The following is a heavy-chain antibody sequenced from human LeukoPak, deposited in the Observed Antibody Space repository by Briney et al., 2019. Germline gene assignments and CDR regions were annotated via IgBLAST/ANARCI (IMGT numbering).Heavy chain of an antibody. Sequence: SETLSLTCTVSGGSISSYYWSWIRQPPGKGLEWIGYIYYSGSTNYNPSLKSRVTISVDTSKNQFSLKLSSVTAADTAMYYCARGDLYYYDSSGYPLAFDIWGQGTMVTVSS. CDR1: GGSISSYY. D-gene: IGHD3-22*01. CDR3: ARGDLYYYDSSGYPLAFDI. V-gene: IGHV4-59*01. CDR2: IYYSGST. J-gene: IGHJ3*02.